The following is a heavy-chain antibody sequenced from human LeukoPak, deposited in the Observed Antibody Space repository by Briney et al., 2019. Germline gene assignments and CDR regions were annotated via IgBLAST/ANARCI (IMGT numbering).Heavy chain of an antibody. V-gene: IGHV7-4-1*02. Sequence: ASVKVSCKASGYTFINYYMHWVRQAPGQGLEWMGWINTNTGNPTYAQGFTGRFVFSLDTSVSTAYLQISSLKAEDTAVYYCARDSITMVRGVHNWFDPWGQGTLVTVSS. D-gene: IGHD3-10*01. J-gene: IGHJ5*02. CDR1: GYTFINYY. CDR3: ARDSITMVRGVHNWFDP. CDR2: INTNTGNP.